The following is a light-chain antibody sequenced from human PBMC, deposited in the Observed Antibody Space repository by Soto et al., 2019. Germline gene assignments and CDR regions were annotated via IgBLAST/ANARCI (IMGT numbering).Light chain of an antibody. CDR1: QSVSSSY. V-gene: IGKV3D-20*02. CDR2: GAS. Sequence: EIVLTQSPGTLSLSPGERDTLSCRASQSVSSSYLAWYQQKPGQAPRVLIYGASSRATGIPDRFSGSGSGTDFTLTISRLEPEDFAVYYCQQRSNWPPWTFGQGTKVEIK. J-gene: IGKJ1*01. CDR3: QQRSNWPPWT.